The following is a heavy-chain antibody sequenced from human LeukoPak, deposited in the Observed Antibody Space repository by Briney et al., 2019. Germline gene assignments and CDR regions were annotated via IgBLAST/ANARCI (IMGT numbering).Heavy chain of an antibody. CDR2: INPNSGGT. J-gene: IGHJ4*02. CDR3: ARDAQVTGTTPLDY. CDR1: GYTFTGYY. Sequence: GASVKVSCKASGYTFTGYYMHWVRQAPGQGLEWMGWINPNSGGTNYAQKFQGRVTMTRDTSISTAYMELSRLRSDDTAVYYCARDAQVTGTTPLDYWGQGTLVTVSS. V-gene: IGHV1-2*02. D-gene: IGHD1-20*01.